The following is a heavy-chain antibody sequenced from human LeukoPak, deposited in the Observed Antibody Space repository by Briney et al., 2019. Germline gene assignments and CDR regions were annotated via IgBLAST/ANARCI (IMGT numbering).Heavy chain of an antibody. CDR1: GYTFTSYG. V-gene: IGHV1-18*01. CDR2: VSAYNGNT. J-gene: IGHJ5*02. Sequence: ASVKVSCKASGYTFTSYGISWVRQAPGQGLEWMGWVSAYNGNTSYAQKFQGRVTMTRDTSTSTVYMELSSLRSEDTAVYYCARDKDSSSWYVWFDPWGQGTLVTVSS. CDR3: ARDKDSSSWYVWFDP. D-gene: IGHD6-13*01.